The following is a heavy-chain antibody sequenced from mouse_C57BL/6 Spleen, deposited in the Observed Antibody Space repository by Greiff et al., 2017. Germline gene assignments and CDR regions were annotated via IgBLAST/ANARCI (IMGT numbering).Heavy chain of an antibody. J-gene: IGHJ1*03. CDR1: GYTFTSYW. Sequence: VQLLQPGAELVKPGASVKLSCKASGYTFTSYWMHWVQQRPGQGLEWIGMIHPNSGSTNYKEKVKSKATLAVDKSSSTAYMQLSSLTSEDSAVCYCGRMRRWDFDVWGTGTTVTVSS. CDR3: GRMRRWDFDV. CDR2: IHPNSGST. V-gene: IGHV1-64*01.